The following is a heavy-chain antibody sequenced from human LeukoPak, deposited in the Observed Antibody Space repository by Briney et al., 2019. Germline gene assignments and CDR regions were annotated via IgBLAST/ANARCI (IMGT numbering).Heavy chain of an antibody. D-gene: IGHD2/OR15-2a*01. Sequence: GASVKVSCKVSGYTLTQLSIHWVRQAPGKGLEWLGSSDPQQTIYAQSFQGRVTMTEDTSTDTMFLDLSSLTSDDTAVYYCATILYGYGLDFWGKGTTVTVSS. CDR2: SDPQQT. V-gene: IGHV1-24*01. J-gene: IGHJ6*04. CDR1: GYTLTQLS. CDR3: ATILYGYGLDF.